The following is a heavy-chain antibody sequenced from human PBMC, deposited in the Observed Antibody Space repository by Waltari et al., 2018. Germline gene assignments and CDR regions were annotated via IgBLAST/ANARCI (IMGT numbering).Heavy chain of an antibody. Sequence: NWGGWVRQPPEKGLEWIGQSHRSGRTNYNPSLESRVTISIDTANKQLSLKLTSTTAADTAVYYCARDRGRGLYLDSWGQGILVTVSP. J-gene: IGHJ4*02. CDR1: NW. CDR2: SHRSGRT. CDR3: ARDRGRGLYLDS. D-gene: IGHD2-15*01. V-gene: IGHV4-4*02.